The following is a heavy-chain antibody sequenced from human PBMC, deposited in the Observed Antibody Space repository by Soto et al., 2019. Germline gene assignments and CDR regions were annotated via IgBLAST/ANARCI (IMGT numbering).Heavy chain of an antibody. J-gene: IGHJ3*02. CDR2: IYYRGTT. V-gene: IGHV4-59*12. D-gene: IGHD3-9*01. CDR1: GGSINSDY. CDR3: TRVGSSDDISTGYRDAFDI. Sequence: SETLSLTCTVSGGSINSDYWSWIRQSPGKGLEWIGYIYYRGTTNYNASLRSRVTISVDTSKNQFSLKLSSVTAADKSVYFCTRVGSSDDISTGYRDAFDIWGQGTMVTVSS.